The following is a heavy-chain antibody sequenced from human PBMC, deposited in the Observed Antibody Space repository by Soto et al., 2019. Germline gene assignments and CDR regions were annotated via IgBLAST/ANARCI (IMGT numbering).Heavy chain of an antibody. Sequence: SSETLSLTCTVSGGSISSSSYYWGWIRQPPGKGLEWIGSIYYSGSTYYNPSLKSRVTISVDTSKNQFSLKLSSVTAADTAVYYCARPPLEGCSSTSCYGDLYYMDVWGKGTTVTVSS. CDR3: ARPPLEGCSSTSCYGDLYYMDV. CDR1: GGSISSSSYY. CDR2: IYYSGST. V-gene: IGHV4-39*01. D-gene: IGHD2-2*01. J-gene: IGHJ6*03.